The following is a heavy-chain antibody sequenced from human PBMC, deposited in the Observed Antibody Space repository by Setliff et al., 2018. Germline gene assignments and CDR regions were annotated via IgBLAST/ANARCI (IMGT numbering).Heavy chain of an antibody. J-gene: IGHJ5*02. D-gene: IGHD4-4*01. CDR1: GYRLIEVP. Sequence: GASVKVSCKVSGYRLIEVPMHWVRQAPGKGLEWMGGFDPEDEETVYAQKFQGRVTMTEDTSTDPAYMELRSLRSDDTAVYYCARGSYRTSNWFDPWGQGSLVTVSS. CDR2: FDPEDEET. V-gene: IGHV1-24*01. CDR3: ARGSYRTSNWFDP.